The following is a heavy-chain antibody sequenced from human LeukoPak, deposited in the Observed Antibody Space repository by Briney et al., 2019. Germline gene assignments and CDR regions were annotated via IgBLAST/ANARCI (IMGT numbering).Heavy chain of an antibody. CDR1: GYTFIDYY. Sequence: ASVRVSCKASGYTFIDYYMHWVRQAPGQGLEWMGIINPRGGSTIYAQDFQGRVTLTRDTSTSTVYMELSSLRSEDTAVYYCARRYYDNSGHSYGYYFDYWGQGTLVTVSS. CDR2: INPRGGST. V-gene: IGHV1-46*01. D-gene: IGHD3-22*01. J-gene: IGHJ4*02. CDR3: ARRYYDNSGHSYGYYFDY.